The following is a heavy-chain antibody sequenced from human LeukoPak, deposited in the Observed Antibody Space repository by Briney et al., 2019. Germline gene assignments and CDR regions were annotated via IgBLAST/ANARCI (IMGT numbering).Heavy chain of an antibody. V-gene: IGHV3-7*03. J-gene: IGHJ4*02. CDR3: ARALSG. D-gene: IGHD3-3*01. CDR2: IKQDGSGR. Sequence: PGGSLRLSCVASGFTFSTYSMNWVRQAPGKGLEWVANIKQDGSGRYYVGSVKGRFSISRDNAKNSVYLQMNNLGAEDTAVYYCARALSGWGQGTLVTVSS. CDR1: GFTFSTYS.